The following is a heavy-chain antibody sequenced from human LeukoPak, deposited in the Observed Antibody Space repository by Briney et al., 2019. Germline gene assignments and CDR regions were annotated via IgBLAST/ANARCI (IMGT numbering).Heavy chain of an antibody. V-gene: IGHV3-23*01. D-gene: IGHD3-10*01. CDR1: GFTFSSYA. CDR2: ISGSGGST. Sequence: GGSLRLSCAASGFTFSSYAMSWVRQAPGKGLEWVSAISGSGGSTYYADSVKGRFTISRDNSKNTLYLQMNSLRAENTAVYYCAKIGLWFGDPQFDYWGQGTLVTVSS. J-gene: IGHJ4*02. CDR3: AKIGLWFGDPQFDY.